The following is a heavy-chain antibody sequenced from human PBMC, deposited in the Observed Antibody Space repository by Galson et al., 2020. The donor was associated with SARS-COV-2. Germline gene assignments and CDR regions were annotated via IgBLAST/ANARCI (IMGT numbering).Heavy chain of an antibody. CDR2: ISAYRGNT. Sequence: ASVKVSCKASGYTFTSYGITWVRQAPGQGLELMGWISAYRGNTHYAQKFQGRVTMTTDTATRTAYMELRSLSSDDTAVYYCARGQTVYCSSTSCYNYFDSWGQGTLVTVSS. D-gene: IGHD2-2*02. CDR1: GYTFTSYG. V-gene: IGHV1-18*04. J-gene: IGHJ4*02. CDR3: ARGQTVYCSSTSCYNYFDS.